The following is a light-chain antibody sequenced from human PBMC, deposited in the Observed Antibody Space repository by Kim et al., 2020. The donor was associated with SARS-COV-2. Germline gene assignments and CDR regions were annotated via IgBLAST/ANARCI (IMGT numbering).Light chain of an antibody. V-gene: IGKV1-5*01. CDR1: KSITSG. CDR3: QQHNGY. Sequence: ALSGSVGATATITCRASKSITSGLAWYQQKPGKAPKLLIYAVSNLDSGVPSRFSGSGSGTQFTLTISSLQPDDFATYYCQQHNGYFGGGTKVDIK. J-gene: IGKJ4*01. CDR2: AVS.